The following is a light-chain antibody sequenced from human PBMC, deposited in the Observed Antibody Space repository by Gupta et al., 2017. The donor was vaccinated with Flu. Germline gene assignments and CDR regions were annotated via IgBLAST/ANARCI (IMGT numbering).Light chain of an antibody. CDR1: QSLLLSNGYNY. Sequence: ISCRSSQSLLLSNGYNYLDWYVKKPGQSPQLLIYLASNRASGVPDRFIARGSGTDFTLRIRTVEAEDVGVYYCMQTLQSPVAFGQGTKVEIK. V-gene: IGKV2-28*01. J-gene: IGKJ1*01. CDR3: MQTLQSPVA. CDR2: LAS.